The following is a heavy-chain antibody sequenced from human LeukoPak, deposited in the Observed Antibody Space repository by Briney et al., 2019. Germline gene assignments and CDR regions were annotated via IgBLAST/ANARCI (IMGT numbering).Heavy chain of an antibody. J-gene: IGHJ5*02. CDR2: IYYSGST. Sequence: SETLSLTCSVSGGSIHGSGWHWSWLRQPPGKGLEWIGSIYYSGSTYYNPSLKSRVTISVDTSKNQFSLKLSSVTAADTAVYYCARLSGTTEVDPWGQGTLVTVSS. CDR1: GGSIHGSGWH. D-gene: IGHD1-1*01. V-gene: IGHV4-30-2*03. CDR3: ARLSGTTEVDP.